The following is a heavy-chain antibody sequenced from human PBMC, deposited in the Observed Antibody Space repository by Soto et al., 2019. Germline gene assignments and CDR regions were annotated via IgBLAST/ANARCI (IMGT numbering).Heavy chain of an antibody. V-gene: IGHV1-69*02. Sequence: QVQLVQSGAEVKRPGSSVKVSCKASGGTFSSYTFSWVRQAPGQGLEWMGRVIPILGITHYAQKYQGRVAITADKFTSTAYMELSSLRSEDTAMYYCARGKYYYDVSGNFDYWGQGTLVTVSS. CDR2: VIPILGIT. J-gene: IGHJ4*02. CDR3: ARGKYYYDVSGNFDY. CDR1: GGTFSSYT. D-gene: IGHD3-22*01.